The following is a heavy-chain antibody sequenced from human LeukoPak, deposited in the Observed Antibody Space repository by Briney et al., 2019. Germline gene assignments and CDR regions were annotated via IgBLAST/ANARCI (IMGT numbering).Heavy chain of an antibody. J-gene: IGHJ4*02. CDR1: GYTFSDYN. Sequence: ASVKVSCKASGYTFSDYNLYWVRQAPGQGLEWMRRINPASGVTNSAQRFQGRVTMTRDTSLSTAYMELSRLTSDDTAVYYCARFDLVYRRNLVFGDYWGQGTLVTVSS. CDR2: INPASGVT. V-gene: IGHV1-2*06. CDR3: ARFDLVYRRNLVFGDY. D-gene: IGHD3-16*01.